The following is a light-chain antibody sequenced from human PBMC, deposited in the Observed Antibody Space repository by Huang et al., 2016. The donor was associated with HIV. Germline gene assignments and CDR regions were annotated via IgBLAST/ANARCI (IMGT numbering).Light chain of an antibody. Sequence: DIVMTQTPLSLSVTPGQPASISCKSSKSLLHSDGKTYLYWYLQKPGQSPQLLMYEVSNRVSGVPERYSGSGSGTDFTLKISRVEAEDVGVYYCMQSIQLSFGPGTKVDIK. CDR1: KSLLHSDGKTY. J-gene: IGKJ3*01. CDR3: MQSIQLS. V-gene: IGKV2D-29*02. CDR2: EVS.